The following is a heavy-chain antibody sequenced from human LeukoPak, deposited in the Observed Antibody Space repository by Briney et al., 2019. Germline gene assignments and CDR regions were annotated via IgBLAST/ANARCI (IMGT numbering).Heavy chain of an antibody. CDR2: INHSGST. CDR3: ARWIQLWLYYFDY. CDR1: GGSFSGYY. Sequence: SETLSLTRAVYGGSFSGYYWSWIRQPPGKGLEWIGEINHSGSTNYNPSLKSRVTISVDTSKNQFSLKLSSVTAADTAVYYCARWIQLWLYYFDYWGQGTLVTVSS. V-gene: IGHV4-34*01. D-gene: IGHD5-18*01. J-gene: IGHJ4*02.